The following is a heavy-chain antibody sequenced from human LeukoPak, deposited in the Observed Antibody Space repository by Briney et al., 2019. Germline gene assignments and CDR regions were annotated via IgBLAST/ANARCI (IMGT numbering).Heavy chain of an antibody. D-gene: IGHD1-1*01. V-gene: IGHV3-7*01. CDR3: ARQRYSDY. Sequence: GGSLRLSCAASGFTFSRYWMTWVRQAPGKGPEGVANIKEDGSENSYVESVKGRFTISRDNAKNSLYLQLNSLRAEDTAVYFCARQRYSDYWGQGTLVTVSS. J-gene: IGHJ4*02. CDR1: GFTFSRYW. CDR2: IKEDGSEN.